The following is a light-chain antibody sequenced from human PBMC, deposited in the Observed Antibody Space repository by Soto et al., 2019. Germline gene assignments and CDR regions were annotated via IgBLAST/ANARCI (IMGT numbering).Light chain of an antibody. CDR1: QSISSC. J-gene: IGKJ1*01. V-gene: IGKV1-5*01. Sequence: DIQMTQSPSTLSASVGDRVTITCRASQSISSCLAWYHQKPGTAPRLLIYHASTLDTGVPARFSSSGSGTEFTLTISSLQPEDFAVYYCQQYNNWPWTFGQGTKVDI. CDR2: HAS. CDR3: QQYNNWPWT.